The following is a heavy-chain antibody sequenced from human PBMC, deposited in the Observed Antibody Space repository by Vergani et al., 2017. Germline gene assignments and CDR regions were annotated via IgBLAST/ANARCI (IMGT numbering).Heavy chain of an antibody. D-gene: IGHD4-11*01. V-gene: IGHV3-23*04. CDR3: ARDNYSNYWFDP. CDR2: LSASDRRT. CDR1: GFTFGDYA. Sequence: EVQLVESGGGLVQPGRSLRLSCTASGFTFGDYAMSWFRQAPGKGLEWVSTLSASDRRTHYADSVKGRFTISRDNAKNSLYLQMNSLRAEDTAVYYCARDNYSNYWFDPWGQGTLVTVSS. J-gene: IGHJ5*02.